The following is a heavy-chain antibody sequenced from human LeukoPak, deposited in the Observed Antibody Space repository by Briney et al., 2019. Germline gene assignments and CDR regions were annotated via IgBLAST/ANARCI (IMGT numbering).Heavy chain of an antibody. D-gene: IGHD3-22*01. CDR3: ARELYYYDSSGYYPAFDY. CDR2: ISSSGSTV. CDR1: GFTFSDYY. Sequence: GGSLRLSCAASGFTFSDYYMSWVRQAPGKGLEWVSYISSSGSTVYYADPVKGRFTISRDNAKNSLYLQMNSLRAEDTAVYYCARELYYYDSSGYYPAFDYWGQGTLVTVSS. J-gene: IGHJ4*02. V-gene: IGHV3-11*04.